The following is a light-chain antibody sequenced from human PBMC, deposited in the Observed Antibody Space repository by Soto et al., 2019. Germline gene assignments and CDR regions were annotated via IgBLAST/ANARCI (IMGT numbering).Light chain of an antibody. Sequence: QSVLTQPPSVSGAPGQRVTISCTGSSSNIGAGYDVHWYQQLPGAAPKLLIYADRHRPSGVPDRFSASKSGTSASLAITGLQAEDEADYYCQSYDTTLTPYVSGTGTKVTVL. V-gene: IGLV1-40*01. CDR1: SSNIGAGYD. CDR2: ADR. J-gene: IGLJ1*01. CDR3: QSYDTTLTPYV.